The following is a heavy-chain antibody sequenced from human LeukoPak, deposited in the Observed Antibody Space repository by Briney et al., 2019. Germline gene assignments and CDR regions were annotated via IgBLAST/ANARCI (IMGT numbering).Heavy chain of an antibody. CDR2: IRSKIDGGTT. CDR3: TTAAVH. CDR1: GFTFSNAW. J-gene: IGHJ4*02. Sequence: GGSLRLSCAASGFTFSNAWMSWVRQSPGKGLEWVGRIRSKIDGGTTDYAAPVKGRFTISRDDSKNTLYLQMNSLKTEDTAVYYCTTAAVHWGQGTLVTVSS. V-gene: IGHV3-15*01.